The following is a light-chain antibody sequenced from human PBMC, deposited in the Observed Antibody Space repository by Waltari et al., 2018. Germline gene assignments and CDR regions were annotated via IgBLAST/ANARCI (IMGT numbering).Light chain of an antibody. CDR3: SSYTTNKTPV. CDR2: DVT. V-gene: IGLV2-14*03. CDR1: SSDIGGYDY. J-gene: IGLJ2*01. Sequence: QPALTQPASVSGSPGQSITISCTGSSSDIGGYDYVSWYQQHPGKAPKLIIYDVTKRPSGFSSRFSGSKSGNTASLTISGLQAEDEADYYCSSYTTNKTPVIGGGTKVTVL.